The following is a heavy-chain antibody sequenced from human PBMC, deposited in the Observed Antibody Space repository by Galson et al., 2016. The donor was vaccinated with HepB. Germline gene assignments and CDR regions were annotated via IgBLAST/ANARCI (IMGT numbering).Heavy chain of an antibody. CDR3: VKSSEGLLRYSGMDV. CDR1: GFTFSTYS. J-gene: IGHJ6*02. CDR2: TGTGNGYK. D-gene: IGHD2/OR15-2a*01. V-gene: IGHV3-21*01. Sequence: SLRLSCAASGFTFSTYSMSWVRQAPGRGLEWVSSTGTGNGYKYYADSVKGRVTISRDDAKNSLYLQMDSLRAEDTAIYYWVKSSEGLLRYSGMDVWGQGTTVTVSS.